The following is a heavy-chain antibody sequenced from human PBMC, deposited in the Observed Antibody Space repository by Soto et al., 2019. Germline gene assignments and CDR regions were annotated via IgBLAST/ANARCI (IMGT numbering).Heavy chain of an antibody. V-gene: IGHV4-39*01. J-gene: IGHJ5*02. CDR2: IYYSGST. D-gene: IGHD3-3*01. Sequence: QLQLQESGPGLVKPSETLSLTCTVSGGSISSSSYYWGWIRQPPGKGLEWIGSIYYSGSTYYNPSLKSRVTISVDTSKNQFSLKLSSVTAADTAVYYCAKSSPLVPVWSGRDDNWFDPWGQGTLVTVSS. CDR1: GGSISSSSYY. CDR3: AKSSPLVPVWSGRDDNWFDP.